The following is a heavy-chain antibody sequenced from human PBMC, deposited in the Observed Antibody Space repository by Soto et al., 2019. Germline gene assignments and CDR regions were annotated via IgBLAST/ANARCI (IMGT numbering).Heavy chain of an antibody. CDR2: IKSKTDGGTT. V-gene: IGHV3-15*01. CDR1: GFTFSNAW. D-gene: IGHD3-3*01. J-gene: IGHJ4*02. CDR3: TTESLIKIFGVVPPR. Sequence: GGSLRLSCAASGFTFSNAWMSWVRQAPGKGLEWVGRIKSKTDGGTTDYAAPVKGRFTTSRDDSKNTLYLQMNSLKTEDTAVYYCTTESLIKIFGVVPPRWGQGTLVTVSS.